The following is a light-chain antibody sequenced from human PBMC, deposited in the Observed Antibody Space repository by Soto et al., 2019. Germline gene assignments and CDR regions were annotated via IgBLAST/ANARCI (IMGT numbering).Light chain of an antibody. CDR1: SSDVGGYNY. CDR3: SSYTGSSTPLYV. J-gene: IGLJ1*01. V-gene: IGLV2-14*01. CDR2: DVR. Sequence: QSALTQTASVSGSPGQSITISCSGTSSDVGGYNYVSWYQQYPGKAPKLMIYDVRNRPSGVSNRFSGSKSGNTASLTISGLQAEDEADYYCSSYTGSSTPLYVFGTGTKFTVL.